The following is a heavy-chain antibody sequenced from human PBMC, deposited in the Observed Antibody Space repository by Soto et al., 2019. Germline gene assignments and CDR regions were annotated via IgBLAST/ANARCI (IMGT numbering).Heavy chain of an antibody. J-gene: IGHJ5*02. CDR2: ISAYNGNT. V-gene: IGHV1-18*01. D-gene: IGHD6-6*01. Sequence: QVQLVQSGAEVKKPGASVKVSCKASGYTFTSYDFSWVRQAPGLGLEWMGWISAYNGNTDYAQKHQGRVTMTTDTSTSTAIMELSSLGSDDTDVYCCAIVMGSSALNLFYLWGQGTLVTVFS. CDR1: GYTFTSYD. CDR3: AIVMGSSALNLFYL.